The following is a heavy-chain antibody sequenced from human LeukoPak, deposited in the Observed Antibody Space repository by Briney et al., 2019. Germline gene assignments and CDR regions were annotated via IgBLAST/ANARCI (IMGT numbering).Heavy chain of an antibody. CDR2: MNHNSGNT. J-gene: IGHJ4*02. CDR3: ARAAAGTGYYFDY. V-gene: IGHV1-8*03. D-gene: IGHD6-13*01. Sequence: ASVKVSCKASGYTFTSYDINWVRQATAQGLEGMGWMNHNSGNTGYAQKFQGRVTITRNTSISTAYMELSSLRAEDTAVYYCARAAAGTGYYFDYWGQGTLVTVSS. CDR1: GYTFTSYD.